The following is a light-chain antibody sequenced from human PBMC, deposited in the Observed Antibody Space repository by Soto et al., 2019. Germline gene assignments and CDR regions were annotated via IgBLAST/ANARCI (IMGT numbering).Light chain of an antibody. V-gene: IGLV1-40*01. CDR3: QSYDSSLSGCV. J-gene: IGLJ1*01. Sequence: QSVLTQPPSVSGAPGQRVTISCTGSSSNIGAGYDVHWYQQLPGTAPKRLIYGNSNRPSGVPDRFSGSKSGTSASLSITGLQAEDEADYYCQSYDSSLSGCVFGTGPKVTVL. CDR2: GNS. CDR1: SSNIGAGYD.